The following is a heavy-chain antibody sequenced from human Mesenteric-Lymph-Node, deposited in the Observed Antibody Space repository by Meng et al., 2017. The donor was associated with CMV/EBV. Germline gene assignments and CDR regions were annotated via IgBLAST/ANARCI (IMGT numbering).Heavy chain of an antibody. J-gene: IGHJ6*02. CDR1: GGSISSSSYY. V-gene: IGHV4-61*01. Sequence: SETLSLTCTVSGGSISSSSYYWSWIRQPPGKGLEWIGYIYYSGSTNYNPSLKSRVTISVDTSKNQFSLRLSSVTAADTAVYYCARPSERDYYYGMDVWGQGTTVTVSS. CDR3: ARPSERDYYYGMDV. CDR2: IYYSGST. D-gene: IGHD3-3*01.